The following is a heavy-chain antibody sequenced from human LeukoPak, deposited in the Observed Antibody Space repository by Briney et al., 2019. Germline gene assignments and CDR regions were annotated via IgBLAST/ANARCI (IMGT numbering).Heavy chain of an antibody. J-gene: IGHJ4*02. V-gene: IGHV4-34*01. CDR3: ARRFEWWSTYFDY. D-gene: IGHD2-15*01. CDR2: INHSGST. Sequence: SETLSLTCAVYGGSFSGYSWSWIRQPPGKGLEWIGEINHSGSTNYNPSLKSRVTISVDTSKSQFSLKLTAVTAADTAVYYCARRFEWWSTYFDYWGQGTLVTVSS. CDR1: GGSFSGYS.